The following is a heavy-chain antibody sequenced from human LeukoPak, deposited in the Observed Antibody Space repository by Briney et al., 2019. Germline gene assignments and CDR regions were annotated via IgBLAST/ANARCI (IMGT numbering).Heavy chain of an antibody. CDR2: INPNSGGT. CDR1: GYTFTDHY. Sequence: VASVKVSCKALGYTFTDHYFHWLRQAPGQGLEWMGWINPNSGGTNYAQKFQGRVTMTRDTSISTAYMELSRLRSDDTAVYYCAREGRGWAFDIWGQGTMVTVSS. J-gene: IGHJ3*02. D-gene: IGHD2-15*01. CDR3: AREGRGWAFDI. V-gene: IGHV1-2*02.